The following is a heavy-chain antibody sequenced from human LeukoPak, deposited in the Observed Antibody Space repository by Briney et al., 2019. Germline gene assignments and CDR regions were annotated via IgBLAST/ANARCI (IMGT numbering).Heavy chain of an antibody. Sequence: GGSLRLSCAASGFTVSSNYMSWVRQAPGKGLEWVSVIYSGGSTYYADSVEGRFTISRDNSRNTLYLQMNSLRAEDTAVYYCVRVISQGLYYYYGMDVWGQGTTVTVSS. D-gene: IGHD2/OR15-2a*01. CDR2: IYSGGST. J-gene: IGHJ6*02. V-gene: IGHV3-66*01. CDR3: VRVISQGLYYYYGMDV. CDR1: GFTVSSNY.